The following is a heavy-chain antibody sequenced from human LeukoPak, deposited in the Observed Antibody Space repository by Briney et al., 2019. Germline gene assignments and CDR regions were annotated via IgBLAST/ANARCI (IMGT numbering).Heavy chain of an antibody. CDR2: ISGSGGST. J-gene: IGHJ4*02. D-gene: IGHD3-10*01. CDR3: AKVTPLWFGELLGDY. CDR1: GFTFSSYA. Sequence: GGSLRLSCAASGFTFSSYAMSWVRQAPGKGLEWVSAISGSGGSTYYADSVKGRFTISRGNSKNTLYLQMNSLRAEDTAVYYCAKVTPLWFGELLGDYWGQGTLVTVSS. V-gene: IGHV3-23*01.